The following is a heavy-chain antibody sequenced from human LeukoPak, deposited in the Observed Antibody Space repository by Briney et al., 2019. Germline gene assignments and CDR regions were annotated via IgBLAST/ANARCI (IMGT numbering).Heavy chain of an antibody. Sequence: ASVKVSCKASGYTFTGYYMHWVRQAPGQGLEWMGRIIPILGIANYAQKFQGRVTITADKSTSTAYMELSSLRSEDTAVYYCARDRGPATSSDYWGQGTLVTVSS. J-gene: IGHJ4*02. V-gene: IGHV1-69*04. CDR2: IIPILGIA. D-gene: IGHD3-10*01. CDR1: GYTFTGYY. CDR3: ARDRGPATSSDY.